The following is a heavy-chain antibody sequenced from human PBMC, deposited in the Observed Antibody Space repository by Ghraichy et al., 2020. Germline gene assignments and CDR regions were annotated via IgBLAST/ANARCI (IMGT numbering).Heavy chain of an antibody. D-gene: IGHD3-3*01. CDR3: AKDRGDVWSGGSYGMDV. J-gene: IGHJ6*02. CDR2: IGGGGGST. Sequence: ETLSLTCAASGFTFSSYAMSWVRQAPGKGLEWVSGIGGGGGSTFYADSAQGRFTISRDNSKNTLYLQMDSLRAEDTAIYYCAKDRGDVWSGGSYGMDVWGQGTTVTVSS. V-gene: IGHV3-23*01. CDR1: GFTFSSYA.